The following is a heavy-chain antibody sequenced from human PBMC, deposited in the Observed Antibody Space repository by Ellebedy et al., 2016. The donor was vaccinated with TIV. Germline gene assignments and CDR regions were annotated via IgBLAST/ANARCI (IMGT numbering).Heavy chain of an antibody. V-gene: IGHV3-15*01. D-gene: IGHD5-18*01. CDR3: TTVYRYNYDSV. J-gene: IGHJ4*02. CDR1: GFTFSNAW. Sequence: GESLKISCAASGFTFSNAWMNWVRQAPGKGLEWVGRIKSKTDGGAADYVAPVKGRFTISRDDSKNTLYLQMNSLKTEDTALYFCTTVYRYNYDSVWGQGTLVTVSS. CDR2: IKSKTDGGAA.